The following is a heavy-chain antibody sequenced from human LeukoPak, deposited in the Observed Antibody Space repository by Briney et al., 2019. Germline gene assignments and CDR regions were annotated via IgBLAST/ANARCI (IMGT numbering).Heavy chain of an antibody. D-gene: IGHD3-10*01. CDR2: IYYSGST. J-gene: IGHJ3*02. CDR3: ARDPSNSRGTMVQGVIPHDAFDI. CDR1: GGSVSSGSYY. Sequence: SETLSLTCTVSGGSVSSGSYYWSWIRQPPGKGLEWIGYIYYSGSTNYNPSLKSRVTISVDTSKNQFSLKLSSVTAADTAVYYCARDPSNSRGTMVQGVIPHDAFDIWGQGTMVTVSS. V-gene: IGHV4-61*01.